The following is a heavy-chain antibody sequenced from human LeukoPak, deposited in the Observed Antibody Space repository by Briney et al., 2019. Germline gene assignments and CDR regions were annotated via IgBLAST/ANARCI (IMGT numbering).Heavy chain of an antibody. Sequence: GSLRLSRSASGFTFSNYSMNRVRQAPGKGPEGVSYISSSSSTIYYADSVKGRFTISRDNAKNSLYLQMNSLRAEDTAVYYCARDRVIAARDYYYYYMDVWGKGTTVTVSS. V-gene: IGHV3-48*04. D-gene: IGHD6-6*01. CDR1: GFTFSNYS. CDR2: ISSSSSTI. CDR3: ARDRVIAARDYYYYYMDV. J-gene: IGHJ6*03.